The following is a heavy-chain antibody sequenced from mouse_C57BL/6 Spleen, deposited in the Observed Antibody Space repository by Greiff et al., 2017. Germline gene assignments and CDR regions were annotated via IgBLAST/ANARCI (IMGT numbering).Heavy chain of an antibody. CDR2: ISDGGSYT. Sequence: VVESGGGLVKPGGSLKLSCAASGFTFSSYAMSWVRQTPEKRLEWVATISDGGSYTYYPDNVKGRFTISRDNAKNNLYLQMSHLKSEDTAMYYCARVGGTYYAMDYWGQGTSVTVSS. CDR1: GFTFSSYA. J-gene: IGHJ4*01. V-gene: IGHV5-4*01. D-gene: IGHD3-3*01. CDR3: ARVGGTYYAMDY.